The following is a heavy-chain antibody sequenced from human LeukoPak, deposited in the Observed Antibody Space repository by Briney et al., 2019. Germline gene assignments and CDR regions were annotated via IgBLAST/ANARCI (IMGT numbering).Heavy chain of an antibody. Sequence: PGGSLRLSCAPCEFTFSNYAMAWVRQAPGEGLEWVSSISSSSSYIYYADSVKGRFTISRDNAKNSLYLQMNSLRAEDTAVYYCARVGSLWFGELSAEDYFDYWGQGTLVTVSS. CDR1: EFTFSNYA. V-gene: IGHV3-21*01. CDR2: ISSSSSYI. D-gene: IGHD3-10*01. CDR3: ARVGSLWFGELSAEDYFDY. J-gene: IGHJ4*02.